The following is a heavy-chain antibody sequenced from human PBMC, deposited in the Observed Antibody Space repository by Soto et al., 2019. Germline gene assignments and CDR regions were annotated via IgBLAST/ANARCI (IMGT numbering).Heavy chain of an antibody. Sequence: EVQLVESGGGLVQPGGALRLSCAAAGFTFSSYWMHWVRQAPGKGLVWVSRINSDGSSTSYADSVKGRFPISSDNAKNTLYRQMNSLRAEDTAVYYCAREDLDSYYFDYWGQGTLVTVSS. CDR3: AREDLDSYYFDY. CDR1: GFTFSSYW. CDR2: INSDGSST. J-gene: IGHJ4*02. V-gene: IGHV3-74*01. D-gene: IGHD6-6*01.